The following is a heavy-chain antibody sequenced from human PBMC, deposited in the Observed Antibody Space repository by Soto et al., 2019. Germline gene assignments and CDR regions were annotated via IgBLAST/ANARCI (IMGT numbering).Heavy chain of an antibody. D-gene: IGHD6-13*01. Sequence: ASVKVSCKASGYTFTSYYMHWVRQAPGQGLEWMGIINPSGGSTSYAQKFQGRVTMTRDTSTSTVYMELSSLRSEDTAVYYCAREVREQLVYYYFDYWGQGTLVTVPS. CDR2: INPSGGST. J-gene: IGHJ4*02. CDR1: GYTFTSYY. V-gene: IGHV1-46*01. CDR3: AREVREQLVYYYFDY.